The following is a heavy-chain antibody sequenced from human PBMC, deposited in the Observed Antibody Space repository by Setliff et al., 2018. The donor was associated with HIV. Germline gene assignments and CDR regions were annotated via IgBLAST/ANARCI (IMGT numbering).Heavy chain of an antibody. V-gene: IGHV3-7*03. CDR1: GFTFSSYW. CDR3: ARVAGTTFPYYFDY. D-gene: IGHD1-7*01. Sequence: GGSLRLSCEASGFTFSSYWMSWVRQAPGKGLEWVANINQDGSEKYYVDSVKGRFTISRDNAKNSVYLQMNSLRAEDTAVYYCARVAGTTFPYYFDYWGQGTLVTV. CDR2: INQDGSEK. J-gene: IGHJ4*02.